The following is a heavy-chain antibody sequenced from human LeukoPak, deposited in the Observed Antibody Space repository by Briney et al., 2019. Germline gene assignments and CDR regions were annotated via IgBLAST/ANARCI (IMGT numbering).Heavy chain of an antibody. V-gene: IGHV1-18*01. D-gene: IGHD3-3*02. CDR1: GYTFTSYG. CDR3: ARVIFGGPTKPPPFDY. J-gene: IGHJ4*02. Sequence: GASVKVSCKASGYTFTSYGISWVRQAPGQGLEWMGWISAYNGNTNYAQKLQGRVTMTTDTSTSTAYMELRSLRSDDTAVYYCARVIFGGPTKPPPFDYWAREPWSPSPQ. CDR2: ISAYNGNT.